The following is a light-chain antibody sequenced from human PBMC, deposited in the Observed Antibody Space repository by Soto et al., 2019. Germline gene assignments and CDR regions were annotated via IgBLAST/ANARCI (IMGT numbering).Light chain of an antibody. Sequence: QSALTQPPSVSGSPGQSITISCTGTSSNVGGYNHVSWYQQHPGKAPRLMIYDVSNRPSGVSNRFSGSKSGNTASLTISGLQAEDEADYYFSSYTSSSLVVFGGGTKLTVL. CDR3: SSYTSSSLVV. J-gene: IGLJ2*01. CDR1: SSNVGGYNH. V-gene: IGLV2-14*01. CDR2: DVS.